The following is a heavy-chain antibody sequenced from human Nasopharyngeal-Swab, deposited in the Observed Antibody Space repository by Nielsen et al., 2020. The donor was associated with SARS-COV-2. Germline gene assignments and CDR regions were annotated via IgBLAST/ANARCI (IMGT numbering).Heavy chain of an antibody. CDR1: GDSFSSNSAA. CDR3: ARDQGEWLRFGGFDP. Sequence: SETLSLTCAISGDSFSSNSAAWNWIRQSPSRGLEWLGRTYYRSKWYNDYAVSMKSRITINPDTSKNQFSLQLNSVTPEDTAVYYCARDQGEWLRFGGFDPWGQGTLVTVSS. D-gene: IGHD5-12*01. J-gene: IGHJ5*02. CDR2: TYYRSKWYN. V-gene: IGHV6-1*01.